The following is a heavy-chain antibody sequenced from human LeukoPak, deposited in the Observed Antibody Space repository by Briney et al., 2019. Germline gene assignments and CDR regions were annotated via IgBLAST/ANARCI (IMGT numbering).Heavy chain of an antibody. V-gene: IGHV4-4*02. Sequence: SETLSLTCAVSGGSISSSNWWSWVRQPPGKGLEWIGEIYHSGSTNYNPSLKSRVTISVDKSTNQFSLTLSSVTAADTAVYYCARGSTSGSYYWFDPWGQGTLVTVSS. D-gene: IGHD1-26*01. CDR3: ARGSTSGSYYWFDP. J-gene: IGHJ5*02. CDR2: IYHSGST. CDR1: GGSISSSNW.